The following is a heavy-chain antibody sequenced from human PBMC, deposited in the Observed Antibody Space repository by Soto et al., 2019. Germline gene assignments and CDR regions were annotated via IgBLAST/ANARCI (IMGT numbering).Heavy chain of an antibody. V-gene: IGHV3-33*01. D-gene: IGHD3-10*01. J-gene: IGHJ6*02. CDR1: GFTFSSYG. CDR2: IWYDGSNK. CDR3: ARASMVRGDIRDYYYYGMDV. Sequence: QVQLVESGGGVVQPGRSLRLSCAASGFTFSSYGMHWVRQAPGKGLEWVAVIWYDGSNKYYADSVKGRFTISRDNSKNTLYLQMNSLRAEDTAVYYCARASMVRGDIRDYYYYGMDVWGQGTTVTVSS.